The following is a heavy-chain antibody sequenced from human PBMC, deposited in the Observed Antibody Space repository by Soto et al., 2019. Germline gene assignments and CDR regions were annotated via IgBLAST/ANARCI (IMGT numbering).Heavy chain of an antibody. CDR1: GFTFSSYD. D-gene: IGHD3-22*01. Sequence: GGSLRLSCAASGFTFSSYDMHWVRQATGKGLEWVSAIGTAGDTYYPGSVKGRFTISRENAKNSLYLQMNSLRAGDTAVYYCARASYYYDSSGYYYRYYYGMDVWGQGTTVTVSS. V-gene: IGHV3-13*01. CDR2: IGTAGDT. J-gene: IGHJ6*02. CDR3: ARASYYYDSSGYYYRYYYGMDV.